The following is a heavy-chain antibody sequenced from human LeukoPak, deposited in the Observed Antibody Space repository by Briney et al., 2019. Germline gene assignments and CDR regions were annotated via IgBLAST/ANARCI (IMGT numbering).Heavy chain of an antibody. V-gene: IGHV3-30*02. Sequence: GGSLRLSCEASGFTFSRFGMHWVRQAPGKGLEWVAFIRYDESNKYYADSVKGRFTISRDNAKNSLYLQMNSLRAEDTAVYYCAKGGYSSSWYLGYWGQGTLVTVSS. CDR3: AKGGYSSSWYLGY. CDR2: IRYDESNK. J-gene: IGHJ4*02. CDR1: GFTFSRFG. D-gene: IGHD6-13*01.